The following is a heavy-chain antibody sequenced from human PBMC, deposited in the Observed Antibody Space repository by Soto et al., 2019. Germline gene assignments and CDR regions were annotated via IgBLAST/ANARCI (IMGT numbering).Heavy chain of an antibody. V-gene: IGHV3-53*01. CDR2: INSGGDT. CDR3: VSRIPSWVFDY. Sequence: GGSLRLSCAPSGFTVSSHYMSWVRQAPGKGLEWVSVINSGGDTHYADSVKGRFTISRDKSENTLYLQMNSLRDEDTGVYFCVSRIPSWVFDYWGLGTLVTVSS. J-gene: IGHJ4*01. CDR1: GFTVSSHY. D-gene: IGHD2-21*01.